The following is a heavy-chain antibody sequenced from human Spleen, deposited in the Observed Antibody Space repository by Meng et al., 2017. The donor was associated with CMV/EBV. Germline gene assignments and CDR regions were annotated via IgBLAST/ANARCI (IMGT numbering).Heavy chain of an antibody. CDR3: ARDEGYSSSWYEFRWFDP. J-gene: IGHJ5*02. D-gene: IGHD6-13*01. V-gene: IGHV4-34*01. Sequence: SCSCYYWSWIRQPPGKGLEWIGELNHRGSTNSNPSLKSRVTISVDTSKNQFSLKLSSVTAADTAVYYCARDEGYSSSWYEFRWFDPWGQGTLVTVSS. CDR2: LNHRGST. CDR1: SCSCYY.